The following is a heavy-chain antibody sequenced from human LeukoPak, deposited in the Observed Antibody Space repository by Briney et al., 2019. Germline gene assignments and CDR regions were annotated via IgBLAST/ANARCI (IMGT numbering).Heavy chain of an antibody. Sequence: ASVKVSCKASGYTFTSYHIDWVRQAPGQGPEWMGWMNAKSGHTGYAQNLEGRVTMTRDTSTNTAYMELRGLRSEDTAVYFCARHASTLRDYYGSGNFRWNYFDYWGQGTLVTVSS. D-gene: IGHD3-10*01. J-gene: IGHJ4*02. CDR1: GYTFTSYH. CDR2: MNAKSGHT. CDR3: ARHASTLRDYYGSGNFRWNYFDY. V-gene: IGHV1-8*01.